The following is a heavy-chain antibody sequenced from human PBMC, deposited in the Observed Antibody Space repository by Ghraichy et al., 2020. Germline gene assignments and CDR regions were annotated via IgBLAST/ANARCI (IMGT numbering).Heavy chain of an antibody. V-gene: IGHV4-59*01. J-gene: IGHJ4*02. CDR3: ARAPKFDYVWIADY. D-gene: IGHD3-16*01. Sequence: SETLSLTCTVSGGSIDNFYWSWIRQPPGKGLEWLGNVYYIGRTNYNPSLRSRVTMSVDTSKNQFSLKLDSVTAADTAVYYCARAPKFDYVWIADYWGQGTLVTVSS. CDR1: GGSIDNFY. CDR2: VYYIGRT.